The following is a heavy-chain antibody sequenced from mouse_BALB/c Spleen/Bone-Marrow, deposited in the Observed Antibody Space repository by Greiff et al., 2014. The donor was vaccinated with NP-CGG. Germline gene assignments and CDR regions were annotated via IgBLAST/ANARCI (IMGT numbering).Heavy chain of an antibody. J-gene: IGHJ1*01. CDR1: GFNIKDTY. CDR3: AGGGSSYGWYFDV. CDR2: IDPANGNT. D-gene: IGHD1-1*01. Sequence: EVQLQQSGAELVKPGASVKLSCTASGFNIKDTYMHWVKQRPEQGLEWIGRIDPANGNTKYDPKFQGKATITADTSSNTAYPQLSSLTSEDTAVYYCAGGGSSYGWYFDVWGAGTTVTVSS. V-gene: IGHV14-3*02.